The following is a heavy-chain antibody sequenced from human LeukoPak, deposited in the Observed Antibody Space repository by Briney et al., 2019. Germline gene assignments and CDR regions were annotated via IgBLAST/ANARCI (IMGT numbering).Heavy chain of an antibody. J-gene: IGHJ5*02. CDR1: GYTFTSYG. V-gene: IGHV1-18*01. Sequence: ASVEVSCKASGYTFTSYGISWVRQAPGQGLEWMGWISAYNGNTNYAQKLQGRVTMTADTSTSTAYMELRSLRSDDTAVYYCARAGETIFGAPNWFDPWGQGTLVTVSS. CDR2: ISAYNGNT. CDR3: ARAGETIFGAPNWFDP. D-gene: IGHD3-3*01.